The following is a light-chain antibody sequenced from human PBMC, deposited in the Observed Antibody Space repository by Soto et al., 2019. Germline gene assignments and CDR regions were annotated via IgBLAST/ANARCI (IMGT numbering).Light chain of an antibody. CDR3: QQYGNSPIT. CDR2: AAS. Sequence: DIQMTQSSSSLSASVGDRVTITCRASHGISNYLAWYQQKPGKVPKLLIYAASTLQSGVPSRFSGSGSGTDFTLTISRLEPEDFAVYYCQQYGNSPITFGQGTRLEIK. CDR1: HGISNY. V-gene: IGKV1-27*01. J-gene: IGKJ5*01.